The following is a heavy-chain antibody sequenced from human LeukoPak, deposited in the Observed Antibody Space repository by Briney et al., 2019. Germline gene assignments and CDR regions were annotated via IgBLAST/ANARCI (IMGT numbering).Heavy chain of an antibody. CDR3: AREAAMGTN. CDR1: GGSISSGGYY. D-gene: IGHD5-18*01. CDR2: IYYSGST. Sequence: SETLSLTCTVSGGSISSGGYYWSWMRQHPGKGLQWIGYIYYSGSTYYNPSLKSRVTISVDTSKNQFSLKLSSVTAADTAVYYCAREAAMGTNWGRGTLVTVSS. V-gene: IGHV4-31*03. J-gene: IGHJ4*02.